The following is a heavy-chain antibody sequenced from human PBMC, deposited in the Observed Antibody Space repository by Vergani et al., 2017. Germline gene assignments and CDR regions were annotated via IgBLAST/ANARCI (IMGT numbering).Heavy chain of an antibody. D-gene: IGHD2-15*01. V-gene: IGHV3-23*01. CDR3: AKARDPNCKGGNCYSYYYGLDL. J-gene: IGHJ6*02. CDR1: GFTFSTYA. CDR2: ISGSGGNT. Sequence: EVHLLESGGGLVQSGGSLRLSCAASGFTFSTYAMTWFRQAPGKGLEWVSAISGSGGNTFYTDSVKGRFTISRDNSKDTLYLQMNSLRVEDTAIYYCAKARDPNCKGGNCYSYYYGLDLWGQGTTVTVSS.